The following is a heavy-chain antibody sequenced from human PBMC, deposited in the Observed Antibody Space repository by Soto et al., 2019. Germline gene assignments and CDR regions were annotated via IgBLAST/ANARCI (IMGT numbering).Heavy chain of an antibody. CDR2: IDYSGTT. CDR1: SASISSSSYT. V-gene: IGHV4-39*01. D-gene: IGHD2-2*01. J-gene: IGHJ6*02. Sequence: QLQLQESGPGLVKPSETLSLTCTVSSASISSSSYTWGWIRQPPGKGLEWIGSIDYSGTTYYNPSLNRRVSPSVDNSKIQFSMKVTSVTDADTAVYYCARLNGYCISSSCHGHYAMDVWGQGTTVTVSS. CDR3: ARLNGYCISSSCHGHYAMDV.